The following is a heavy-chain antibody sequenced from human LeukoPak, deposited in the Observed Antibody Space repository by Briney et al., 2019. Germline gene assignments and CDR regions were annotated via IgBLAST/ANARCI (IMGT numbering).Heavy chain of an antibody. CDR2: VSTTGGST. CDR1: SFTFSSYV. J-gene: IGHJ5*02. CDR3: AKNRGRLTSLEGYNWFDP. Sequence: GGSLRLSCGASSFTFSSYVMSWVRQAPGKGLEWVSTVSTTGGSTYYADSVKGRVTISRDNSKNTLYLEMNSLRAEDTAVYYCAKNRGRLTSLEGYNWFDPWGQGTLVTVSS. V-gene: IGHV3-23*01. D-gene: IGHD3-16*01.